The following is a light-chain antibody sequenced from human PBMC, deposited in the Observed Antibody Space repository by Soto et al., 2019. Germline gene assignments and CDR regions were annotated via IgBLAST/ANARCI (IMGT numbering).Light chain of an antibody. Sequence: DIQMTQSPSSLSASVGDSVTITCRASQSINIYLSWYQQKPGKAPKLLINVASTLQGGVPSRFSGSGSGTDFPLAISSLQPEVSATYAFQQSFSTPQTFGGGPRGETK. CDR3: QQSFSTPQT. CDR1: QSINIY. V-gene: IGKV1-39*01. CDR2: VAS. J-gene: IGKJ4*01.